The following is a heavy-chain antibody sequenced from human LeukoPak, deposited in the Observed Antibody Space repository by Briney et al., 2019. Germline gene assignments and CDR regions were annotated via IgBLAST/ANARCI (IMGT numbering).Heavy chain of an antibody. J-gene: IGHJ3*02. Sequence: PSETLSLTCTVSGGSISSGSYYWGWIRQPAGKGLEWIGRIYTSGSTNNNPSLKSRVTISVDTSKNQFSLKLSSVTAADTAVYYCARDGNDILTGYYIEAFDIWGQGTMVTVSS. CDR1: GGSISSGSYY. D-gene: IGHD3-9*01. CDR2: IYTSGST. CDR3: ARDGNDILTGYYIEAFDI. V-gene: IGHV4-61*02.